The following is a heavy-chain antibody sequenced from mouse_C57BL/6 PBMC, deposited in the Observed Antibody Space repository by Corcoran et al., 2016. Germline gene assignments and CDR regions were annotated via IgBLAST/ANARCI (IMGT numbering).Heavy chain of an antibody. D-gene: IGHD1-1*01. Sequence: EVQLQQSGPGLVKPGASVKISCKASGYTFTDYYMNWVKQSHGKSLEWIGDINPNNGGTSYNQKFKGKATLTVDKSSSTAYMELRSLTSEDSAVYYCARAVAPYYAMDYWGQGTSVTVSS. V-gene: IGHV1-26*01. J-gene: IGHJ4*01. CDR3: ARAVAPYYAMDY. CDR1: GYTFTDYY. CDR2: INPNNGGT.